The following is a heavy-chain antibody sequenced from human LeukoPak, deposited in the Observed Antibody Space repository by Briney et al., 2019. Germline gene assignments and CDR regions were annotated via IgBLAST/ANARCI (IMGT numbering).Heavy chain of an antibody. CDR2: ISYDGSNK. CDR1: GFTFSSYA. D-gene: IGHD3-3*01. V-gene: IGHV3-30-3*01. CDR3: AKEVPSWGRFLEWLPFVY. Sequence: GGSLRLSCAASGFTFSSYAMHWVRQAPGKGLEWVAVISYDGSNKYYADSVKGRFTISRDNSKNTLYLQMNSLRAEDTAVYYCAKEVPSWGRFLEWLPFVYWGQGTLVTVSS. J-gene: IGHJ4*02.